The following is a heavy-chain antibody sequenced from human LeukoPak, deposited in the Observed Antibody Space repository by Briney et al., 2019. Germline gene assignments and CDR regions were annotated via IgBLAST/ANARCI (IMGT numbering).Heavy chain of an antibody. J-gene: IGHJ4*02. CDR1: GFTFSSYA. V-gene: IGHV3-64*01. CDR3: ARGVGAYDY. D-gene: IGHD1-26*01. CDR2: ISSNGGST. Sequence: GGSLRLSCAASGFTFSSYAMHWVRQAPGKGLEYVSAISSNGGSTYYANSVKGRFTISRDNSKNTLYLQMGGLRAEDMAVYYWARGVGAYDYWGQGTLVTVSS.